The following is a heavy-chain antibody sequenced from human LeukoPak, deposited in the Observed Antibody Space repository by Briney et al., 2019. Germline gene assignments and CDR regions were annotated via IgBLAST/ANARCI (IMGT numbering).Heavy chain of an antibody. D-gene: IGHD3-3*01. Sequence: KPSETLSLTCSVSGDSFSDRSYYWGWIRQPPGRALEWIRSLYYSGNSYFNPSFKSRVSVSVDTSKNQFSLKLNSVTAADTAVYYCAGHLSDDDSTNYWGQGTLVIVSS. J-gene: IGHJ4*02. CDR3: AGHLSDDDSTNY. V-gene: IGHV4-39*01. CDR1: GDSFSDRSYY. CDR2: LYYSGNS.